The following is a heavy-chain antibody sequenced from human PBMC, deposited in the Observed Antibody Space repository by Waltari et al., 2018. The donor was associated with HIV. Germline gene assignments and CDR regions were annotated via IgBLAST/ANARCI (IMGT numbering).Heavy chain of an antibody. J-gene: IGHJ3*01. D-gene: IGHD6-13*01. CDR1: GFIFSNYN. CDR3: SRGIDL. V-gene: IGHV3-48*02. CDR2: IDRSGSVI. Sequence: EVQLVESGGGLVQPGGSLRLSCAASGFIFSNYNMNWVRQAPGKGLEWVSYIDRSGSVIYADSVKGRFTISRDNARNSLSLQMNSLRDEDTAVYYCSRGIDLWGQGTMVIVSS.